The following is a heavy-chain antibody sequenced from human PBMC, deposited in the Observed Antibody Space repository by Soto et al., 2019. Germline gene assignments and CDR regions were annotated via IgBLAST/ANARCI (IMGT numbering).Heavy chain of an antibody. CDR3: ARSFPHYYVSSGYYYLRPAFDI. J-gene: IGHJ3*02. V-gene: IGHV1-46*01. Sequence: ASVKVSCKASGYTFTSYYMHWVRQAPGQGLEWMGIINPSGGSTSYAQKFQGRVTMTRDTSTSTVYMELSSLRSEDTAVYYCARSFPHYYVSSGYYYLRPAFDIWGQGTMVTVSS. CDR1: GYTFTSYY. D-gene: IGHD3-22*01. CDR2: INPSGGST.